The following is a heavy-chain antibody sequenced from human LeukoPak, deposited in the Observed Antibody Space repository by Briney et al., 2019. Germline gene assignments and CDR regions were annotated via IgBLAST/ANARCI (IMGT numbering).Heavy chain of an antibody. J-gene: IGHJ4*02. Sequence: QPGGSLRLSCAASGFTVSSNYMSWVRQAPGKGLEWVSVIYSGGSTYYADSVKGRFTISRDNSKNTLYLQMNSLRAEDTAVYYCARGAEDTGLNSDYWGQGTLVTVSS. CDR2: IYSGGST. CDR1: GFTVSSNY. CDR3: ARGAEDTGLNSDY. V-gene: IGHV3-66*01. D-gene: IGHD5-18*01.